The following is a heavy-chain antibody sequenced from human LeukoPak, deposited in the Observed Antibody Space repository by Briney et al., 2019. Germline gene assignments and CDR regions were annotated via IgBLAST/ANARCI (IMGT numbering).Heavy chain of an antibody. CDR2: ISYDGSNK. Sequence: PGRSLRLSCAASGFTFSSYAMHWVRQAPGKGLEWVAVISYDGSNKYYADSVKGRFTISRDNSKNTLYLQMNSLRAEDTAVYYCARVANAYYDSYMDVWGKGTTVTVSS. V-gene: IGHV3-30*04. CDR3: ARVANAYYDSYMDV. CDR1: GFTFSSYA. J-gene: IGHJ6*03.